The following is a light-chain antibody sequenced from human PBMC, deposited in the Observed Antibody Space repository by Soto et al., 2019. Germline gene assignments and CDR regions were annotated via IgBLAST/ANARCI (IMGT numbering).Light chain of an antibody. CDR2: GAS. V-gene: IGKV3-15*01. J-gene: IGKJ5*01. CDR3: KQYDNWPIT. CDR1: QSVSSN. Sequence: EKVMTQSPATLSVSPGERATLSCRASQSVSSNLAWYQQKPGQAPRLLIYGASNRATDIPGRFSGSGSGTEFTLTISSLQSEDFAVYYCKQYDNWPITFGQGTRLEIK.